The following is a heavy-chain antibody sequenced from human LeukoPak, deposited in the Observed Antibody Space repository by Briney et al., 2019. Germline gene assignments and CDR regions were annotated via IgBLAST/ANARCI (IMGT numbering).Heavy chain of an antibody. CDR2: ISAYNGNT. J-gene: IGHJ6*03. CDR1: GYTFTSYG. V-gene: IGHV1-18*01. Sequence: GASVKVSCKASGYTFTSYGISWVRQAPGQGLEWMGWISAYNGNTNYAQKLQGRVTMTTDTSTSTAYMELRSLRSDDTAVYYCARYYYDSSGLPYWYYMDVWGKGTTVTISS. D-gene: IGHD3-22*01. CDR3: ARYYYDSSGLPYWYYMDV.